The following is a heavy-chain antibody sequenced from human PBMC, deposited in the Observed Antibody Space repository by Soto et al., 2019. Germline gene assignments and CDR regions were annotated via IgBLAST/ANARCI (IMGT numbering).Heavy chain of an antibody. D-gene: IGHD2-21*01. V-gene: IGHV4-31*03. CDR2: IYVTGAV. J-gene: IGHJ5*02. CDR3: AILRIATNNYKWFDP. Sequence: SETLSLTCSVSGAALNSGNYYWSWIRQVPGKGLEWIGHIYVTGAVDYNPSLRDRITISQDTSERQFSLNLRLVTAADTAVYYCAILRIATNNYKWFDPWGQGTLVTVSS. CDR1: GAALNSGNYY.